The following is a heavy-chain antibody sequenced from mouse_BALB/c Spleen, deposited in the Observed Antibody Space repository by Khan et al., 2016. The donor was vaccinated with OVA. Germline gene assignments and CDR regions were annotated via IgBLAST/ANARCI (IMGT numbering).Heavy chain of an antibody. Sequence: EVQLVESGPGLVKPSQSLSLTCTVTGYSITSDYAWNWIRQFPGNKLEWMGYISYSGNTKYNPSLTSRISITRDTSRNHFFLQLNSVTIEDTATDYCARIQGGDFDYWGQGTTLTVSS. J-gene: IGHJ2*01. CDR3: ARIQGGDFDY. D-gene: IGHD3-2*02. CDR2: ISYSGNT. V-gene: IGHV3-2*02. CDR1: GYSITSDYA.